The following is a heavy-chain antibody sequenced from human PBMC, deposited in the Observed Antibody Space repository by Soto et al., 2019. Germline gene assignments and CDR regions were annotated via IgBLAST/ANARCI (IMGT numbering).Heavy chain of an antibody. D-gene: IGHD3-16*01. CDR2: IFHTGDT. CDR3: ARDTNSLDP. CDR1: TYSINSGFL. Sequence: SETLSLTCSVSTYSINSGFLWGWIRQPPGKGLEWIGSIFHTGDTYYNPSLKSRITMSVDTSRNQFSLKLTSLTAADTAVYYCARDTNSLDPWGQGTLVTVSS. J-gene: IGHJ5*02. V-gene: IGHV4-38-2*02.